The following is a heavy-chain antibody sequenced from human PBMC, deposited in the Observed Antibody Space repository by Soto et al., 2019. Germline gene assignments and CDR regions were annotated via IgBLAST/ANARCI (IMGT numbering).Heavy chain of an antibody. J-gene: IGHJ4*02. Sequence: GXSLRLSCAASGFTFSTYAMSWVLQAPGKGLEWVSAISGSGGSTYYADSVKGRFTISRDNSKNTLYLQMNSLRAEDTAVYYCAKEIIAAAGSNYFDYWGQGTLVTVS. CDR2: ISGSGGST. V-gene: IGHV3-23*01. D-gene: IGHD6-13*01. CDR3: AKEIIAAAGSNYFDY. CDR1: GFTFSTYA.